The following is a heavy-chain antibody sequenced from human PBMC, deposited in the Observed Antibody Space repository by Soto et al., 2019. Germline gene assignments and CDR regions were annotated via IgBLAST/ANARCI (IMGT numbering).Heavy chain of an antibody. CDR2: ISWKSGPI. Sequence: GGSLRLSCAASGFTFDDYSMHWVRQAPGKGLEWVSGISWKSGPIGYADSVKGRFTISRDNAKKSLYLQMNSLRSEDTAVYYCAKDRPRQYSSAWTFDYWGQGAQVTVSS. V-gene: IGHV3-9*01. D-gene: IGHD6-19*01. CDR1: GFTFDDYS. J-gene: IGHJ4*02. CDR3: AKDRPRQYSSAWTFDY.